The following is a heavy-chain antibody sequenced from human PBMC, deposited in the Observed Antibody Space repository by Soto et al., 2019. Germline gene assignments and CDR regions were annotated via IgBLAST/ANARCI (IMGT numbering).Heavy chain of an antibody. Sequence: QVQLVESGGGVVQPGTSLRLSCAASGFTLRGYAFHWVRQAPGKGLEWVAFISFDGRDNSYADSVKARFSISRDNSQKTEFLNINTLGVADSALYFCARAYCSPTSCYHHGGPQYIHYYGMDVWGKGTTVTVAA. V-gene: IGHV3-30*14. CDR3: ARAYCSPTSCYHHGGPQYIHYYGMDV. J-gene: IGHJ6*04. CDR1: GFTLRGYA. D-gene: IGHD2-2*01. CDR2: ISFDGRDN.